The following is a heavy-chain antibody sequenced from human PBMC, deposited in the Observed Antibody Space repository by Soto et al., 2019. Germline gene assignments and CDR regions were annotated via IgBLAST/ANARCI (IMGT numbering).Heavy chain of an antibody. CDR1: GFTFSNYS. CDR2: MSSDESNN. V-gene: IGHV3-30-3*01. CDR3: ARDQKGGHCRGGNCHLWYGMDV. Sequence: QVHLVESGGGGVQPGRSLRLSCTASGFTFSNYSIHRVLRAPGKGLEWAAVMSSDESNNYYAASVKGRFTIVRDNSKNTLYVQMNSLRPEDTATYYCARDQKGGHCRGGNCHLWYGMDVWGQGTTVTVS. D-gene: IGHD2-15*01. J-gene: IGHJ6*02.